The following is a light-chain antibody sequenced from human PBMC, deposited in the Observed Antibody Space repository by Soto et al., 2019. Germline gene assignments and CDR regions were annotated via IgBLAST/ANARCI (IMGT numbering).Light chain of an antibody. CDR1: QSVRSSY. CDR2: DAT. V-gene: IGKV3-20*01. J-gene: IGKJ1*01. Sequence: ELVLTQSPGTLSLSPGERATLSCRASQSVRSSYLAWYQQNPGQPPRLLIYDATNRATGIPDRFSGSGAGTDFTLTISRLEPEDFGVYYCQQYGSSPWTFGQGTKVDSK. CDR3: QQYGSSPWT.